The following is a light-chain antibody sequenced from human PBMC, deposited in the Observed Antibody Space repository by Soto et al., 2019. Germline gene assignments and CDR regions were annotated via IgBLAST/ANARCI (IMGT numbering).Light chain of an antibody. CDR3: HQYYDYPPLI. J-gene: IGKJ4*01. Sequence: EIVMTQSPATLSVSPGERATLSCRASRNINRKLAWYQQKPGQAPRLLISGASTRATGIPARFSGSRSGTEFTLTISSLQSEDFAVYYCHQYYDYPPLIFGGGTQVEIK. V-gene: IGKV3-15*01. CDR1: RNINRK. CDR2: GAS.